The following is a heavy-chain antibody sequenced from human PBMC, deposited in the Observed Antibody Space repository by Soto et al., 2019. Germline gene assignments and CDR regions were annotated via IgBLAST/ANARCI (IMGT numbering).Heavy chain of an antibody. Sequence: QVQLQESGPGLVKPSQTLSLTCTVSGGSISIGDYYWSWIRQHPGKGLEWIGYIYYSGITHYSPSLKSRITILVDTSKNQFSLKLSSVTAADTAVYYCARVLSTSSYDHWGQGTLVSFAS. J-gene: IGHJ4*02. V-gene: IGHV4-31*03. CDR3: ARVLSTSSYDH. CDR2: IYYSGIT. CDR1: GGSISIGDYY. D-gene: IGHD6-6*01.